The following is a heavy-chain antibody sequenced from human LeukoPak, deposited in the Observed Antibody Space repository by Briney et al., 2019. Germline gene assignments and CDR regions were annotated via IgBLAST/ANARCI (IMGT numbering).Heavy chain of an antibody. Sequence: SETLSLTCAVSGGSISSGGYSWSWIRQPPGKGLEWIGYIYHSGSTYYNPSLKSRVTISVDRSKNQFSLKLSSVTAADTAVYYRARERTGDYYDSSAYFDYWGQGTLVTVSS. V-gene: IGHV4-30-2*01. D-gene: IGHD3-22*01. CDR2: IYHSGST. CDR3: ARERTGDYYDSSAYFDY. J-gene: IGHJ4*02. CDR1: GGSISSGGYS.